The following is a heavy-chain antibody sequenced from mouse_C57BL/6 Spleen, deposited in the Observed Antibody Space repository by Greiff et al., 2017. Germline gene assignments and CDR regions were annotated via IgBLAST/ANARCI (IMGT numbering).Heavy chain of an antibody. CDR2: ISSGSSTI. V-gene: IGHV5-17*01. J-gene: IGHJ3*01. CDR1: GFTFSDYG. Sequence: EVKVVESGGGLVKPGGSLKLSCAASGFTFSDYGMHWVRQAPEKGLEWVAYISSGSSTIYYADTVKGRFTISRDNAKNTLFLQMTSLRSEDTAMYYCARPDYGSSFWFAYWGQGTLVTVSA. CDR3: ARPDYGSSFWFAY. D-gene: IGHD1-1*01.